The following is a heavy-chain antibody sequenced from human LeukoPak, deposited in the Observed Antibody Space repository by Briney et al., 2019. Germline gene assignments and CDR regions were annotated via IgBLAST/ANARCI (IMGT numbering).Heavy chain of an antibody. Sequence: TGGSLRLSCAASGFTFSSYGMHWVRQAPGKGLEWVAFIRYDGSNKYYADSVKGRFTISRDNSKNTLYPQMNSLRAEDTAVYYCANGPSRVTEQNFGDAFDIWGQGTMVTVSS. CDR2: IRYDGSNK. D-gene: IGHD2-21*02. V-gene: IGHV3-30*02. CDR3: ANGPSRVTEQNFGDAFDI. J-gene: IGHJ3*02. CDR1: GFTFSSYG.